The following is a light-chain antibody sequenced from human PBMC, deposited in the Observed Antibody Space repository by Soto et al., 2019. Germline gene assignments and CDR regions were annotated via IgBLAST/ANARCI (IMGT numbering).Light chain of an antibody. Sequence: EIVLTHSPGTLSLSPCERATLSFRASQSVSSSYLAWYQQKPGQAPRLLIYHASARATGIPARFSGSGSGTEFTLTISSLEPEDFAVYFCQQHNNWPTFGQGTRLE. CDR2: HAS. V-gene: IGKV3D-20*02. CDR3: QQHNNWPT. CDR1: QSVSSSY. J-gene: IGKJ5*01.